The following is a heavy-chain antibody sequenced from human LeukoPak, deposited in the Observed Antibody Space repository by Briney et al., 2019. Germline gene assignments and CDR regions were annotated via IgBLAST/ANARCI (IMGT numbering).Heavy chain of an antibody. J-gene: IGHJ4*02. CDR2: ISWNSGSI. D-gene: IGHD3-22*01. V-gene: IGHV3-9*01. CDR3: AKDRGSSGAYFDY. CDR1: GFTFDDYA. Sequence: GGSLRLSCAASGFTFDDYAMHWVRQAPGKGLEWVSGISWNSGSIGYADSVKGRFTISRDNAKNSLCLQMNSLRAEDTALYYCAKDRGSSGAYFDYWGQGTLVTVSS.